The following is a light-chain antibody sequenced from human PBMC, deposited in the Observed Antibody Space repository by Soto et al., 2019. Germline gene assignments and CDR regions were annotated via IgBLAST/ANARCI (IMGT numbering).Light chain of an antibody. CDR2: KAS. J-gene: IGKJ3*01. CDR1: QGISSY. CDR3: QQLNSYPQGFT. Sequence: DIQLTQSPSFLSASVGDRVTITCRAIQGISSYLAWYQQKPGKAPKLLIYKASTLKSGVPSRFSGSGSGTEFTLTISSLQPEDFATYYCQQLNSYPQGFTFGPGTKVDIK. V-gene: IGKV1-9*01.